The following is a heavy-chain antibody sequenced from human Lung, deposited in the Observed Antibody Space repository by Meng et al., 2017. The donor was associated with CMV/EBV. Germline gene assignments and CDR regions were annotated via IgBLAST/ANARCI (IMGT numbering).Heavy chain of an antibody. Sequence: CTVSGGAISSSSYYWGWIRQPPGKGLEWIGSIYYSGSPYYNPSLKSRVTISVDTSKNQFSLKLSSVTAADTAVYYCARGQWLGPLGYWGQGTLVTVSS. CDR1: GGAISSSSYY. CDR3: ARGQWLGPLGY. D-gene: IGHD6-19*01. J-gene: IGHJ4*02. CDR2: IYYSGSP. V-gene: IGHV4-39*01.